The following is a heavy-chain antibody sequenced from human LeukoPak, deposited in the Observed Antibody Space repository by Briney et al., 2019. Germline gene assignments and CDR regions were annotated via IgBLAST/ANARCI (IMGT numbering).Heavy chain of an antibody. CDR3: SRHEHKALAGDT. V-gene: IGHV4-39*01. D-gene: IGHD6-19*01. Sequence: SETLSLTCSVSGGSIGRSYYYWGWIRQPPGKGLEWIGTIYYSGNTFYNPSLKSRVTISVDTSINHFSLTLTSLTAADTAVYFCSRHEHKALAGDTWGQGTLVTVSS. CDR1: GGSIGRSYYY. CDR2: IYYSGNT. J-gene: IGHJ5*02.